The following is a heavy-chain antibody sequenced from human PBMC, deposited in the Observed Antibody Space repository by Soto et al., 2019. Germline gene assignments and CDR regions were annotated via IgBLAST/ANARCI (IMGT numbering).Heavy chain of an antibody. CDR3: ATAYCSDSSGSDPYYFEY. CDR2: ISAYTGNA. CDR1: SNIFSNHG. J-gene: IGHJ4*02. V-gene: IGHV1-18*04. Sequence: QVQVVQSGAELKKPGSSVKVSCTSSSNIFSNHGITWVRQAPGQVFEWMGWISAYTGNANYAQKFQGTVTLTLDTATRTAYMESSTLLSDDSAVYYCATAYCSDSSGSDPYYFEYWGQGTLVTVSS. D-gene: IGHD3-22*01.